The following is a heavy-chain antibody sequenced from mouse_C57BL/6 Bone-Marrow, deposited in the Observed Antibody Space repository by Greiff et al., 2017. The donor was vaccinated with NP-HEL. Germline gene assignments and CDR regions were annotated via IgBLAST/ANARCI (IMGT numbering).Heavy chain of an antibody. CDR3: ARKRGYYGDWFAY. Sequence: QVQLKQSGPGLVQPSQCLSITCTVSGFSLTSYGVHWVRQSPGKGLEWLGVIWSGGSTDYNAAFISRLSISKDNSKSQVFFKMNSLQADDTAIYYCARKRGYYGDWFAYWGQGTLVTVSA. V-gene: IGHV2-2*01. CDR1: GFSLTSYG. D-gene: IGHD1-1*01. J-gene: IGHJ3*01. CDR2: IWSGGST.